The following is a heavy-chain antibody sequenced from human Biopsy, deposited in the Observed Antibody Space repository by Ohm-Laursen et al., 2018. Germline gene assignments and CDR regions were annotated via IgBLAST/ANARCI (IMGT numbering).Heavy chain of an antibody. CDR1: GGTFSNYA. CDR2: IIAVSGLV. V-gene: IGHV1-69*17. J-gene: IGHJ4*02. D-gene: IGHD3-3*01. CDR3: ATPFQYYDSWGGYPPFDH. Sequence: SSVKVSCKASGGTFSNYAISWVRQAPGEGLEWMGGIIAVSGLVNYAPKFQCRVSITADKSTTTAYMELSNLKSEDTAVYYCATPFQYYDSWGGYPPFDHWGQGTLVTVSS.